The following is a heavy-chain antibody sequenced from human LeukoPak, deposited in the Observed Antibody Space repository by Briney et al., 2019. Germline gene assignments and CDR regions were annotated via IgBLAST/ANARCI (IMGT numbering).Heavy chain of an antibody. CDR2: ISGSGVTT. V-gene: IGHV3-23*01. CDR1: GFTFSDYA. CDR3: ARASIAAAAFDP. J-gene: IGHJ5*02. Sequence: GGSLRLSCAASGFTFSDYAMTWVRQAPGTGLEWVSIISGSGVTTYYTDSVKGRFSISRDNSKNMVYLQMNSLRAEDTAVYYCARASIAAAAFDPWGQGTLVTVSS. D-gene: IGHD6-13*01.